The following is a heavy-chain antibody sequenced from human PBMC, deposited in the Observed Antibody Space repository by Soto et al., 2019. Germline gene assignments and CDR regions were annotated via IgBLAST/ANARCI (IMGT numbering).Heavy chain of an antibody. D-gene: IGHD3-10*01. CDR3: ARGRMVRGGGGMDV. CDR1: GGSFSGYY. V-gene: IGHV4-34*01. J-gene: IGHJ6*02. Sequence: PSETLSLTCAVYGGSFSGYYWSWIRQPPGKGLEWIGEINHSGSTNYNPSLKSRVTISVDTSKNQFSLKLSSVTAADTAVYYCARGRMVRGGGGMDVWGQGTTVTVSS. CDR2: INHSGST.